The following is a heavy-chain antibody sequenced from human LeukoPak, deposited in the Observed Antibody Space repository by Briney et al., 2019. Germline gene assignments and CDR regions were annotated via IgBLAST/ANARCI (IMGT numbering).Heavy chain of an antibody. Sequence: GGSLRLSCAASGFTFSSYGMHWVRQAPGKGLEWVAVISYDGSNEYYADSVKGRFTISRDNSKNTLYLQMNSLRAEDTAVYYCAKVRGSYYFDYWGQGTLVTVSS. CDR2: ISYDGSNE. J-gene: IGHJ4*02. CDR3: AKVRGSYYFDY. V-gene: IGHV3-30*18. D-gene: IGHD1-26*01. CDR1: GFTFSSYG.